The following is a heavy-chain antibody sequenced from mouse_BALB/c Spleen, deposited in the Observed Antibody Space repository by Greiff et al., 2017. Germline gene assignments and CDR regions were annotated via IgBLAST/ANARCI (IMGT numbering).Heavy chain of an antibody. D-gene: IGHD2-2*01. J-gene: IGHJ2*01. CDR2: ISSGGST. CDR1: GFTFSSYA. CDR3: ARVYGYLYYFDY. Sequence: EVKLVESGGGLVQPGGSLKLSCAASGFTFSSYAMSWVRQTPEKRLEWVASISSGGSTYYPDSVKGRFTISRDNARNILYLQMSSLRSEDTAMYYCARVYGYLYYFDYWGQGTTLTVSS. V-gene: IGHV5-6-5*01.